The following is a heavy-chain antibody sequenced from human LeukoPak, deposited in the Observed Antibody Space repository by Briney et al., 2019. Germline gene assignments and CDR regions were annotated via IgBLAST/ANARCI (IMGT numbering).Heavy chain of an antibody. D-gene: IGHD2-2*01. J-gene: IGHJ5*02. V-gene: IGHV4-59*01. CDR2: IYYSGST. CDR1: VGSISSYY. Sequence: PSETLSLTCAVSVGSISSYYWSWIRQPPGKGLEWVGYIYYSGSTNYNPSLKSRVTISVDTSKNQLSLKLRSVTAADTAVYYCARASRPCGPDTSCYRWFDRWGQGTLVTVSS. CDR3: ARASRPCGPDTSCYRWFDR.